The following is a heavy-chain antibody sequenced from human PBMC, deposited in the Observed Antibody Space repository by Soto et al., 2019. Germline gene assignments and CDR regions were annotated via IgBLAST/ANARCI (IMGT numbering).Heavy chain of an antibody. CDR1: GGSISSGGYY. D-gene: IGHD3-22*01. CDR3: ARGITMKGAFDI. CDR2: IYYSGST. J-gene: IGHJ3*02. Sequence: SETLSLTCTVSGGSISSGGYYWSWIRQHPGKGLEWIGYIYYSGSTYYNPSLKSRVTISVDTSKNQFSLKLSSVTAADTAVYYCARGITMKGAFDIWGQGTIVTVSS. V-gene: IGHV4-31*03.